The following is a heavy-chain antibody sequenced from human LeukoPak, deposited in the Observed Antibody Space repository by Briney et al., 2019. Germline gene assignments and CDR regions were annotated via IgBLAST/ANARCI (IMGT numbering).Heavy chain of an antibody. CDR2: IYYSGST. Sequence: SETLSLTCTVSGGSISSYYWSWIRQPPGKGLEWIGYIYYSGSTNYNPSLKSRVTILVDTSKNQFSLKLSSVTAADTAVYYCARLPILTGYLRVGGWGESMDVWGQGTTVTVSS. CDR3: ARLPILTGYLRVGGWGESMDV. V-gene: IGHV4-59*08. J-gene: IGHJ6*02. D-gene: IGHD3-9*01. CDR1: GGSISSYY.